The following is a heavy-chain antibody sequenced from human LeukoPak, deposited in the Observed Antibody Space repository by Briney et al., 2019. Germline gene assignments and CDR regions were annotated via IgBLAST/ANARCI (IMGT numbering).Heavy chain of an antibody. CDR1: GFTFSSYG. Sequence: GGSLRLSCAASGFTFSSYGMHWVRQAPGKGLEWVAFIRYDGSNKYYADSVKGRFTISRDNSKNTLYLQMNSLSAEDTAVYYCANRDGDYLDYWGQGTLVTVSS. CDR3: ANRDGDYLDY. J-gene: IGHJ4*02. V-gene: IGHV3-30*02. CDR2: IRYDGSNK. D-gene: IGHD4-17*01.